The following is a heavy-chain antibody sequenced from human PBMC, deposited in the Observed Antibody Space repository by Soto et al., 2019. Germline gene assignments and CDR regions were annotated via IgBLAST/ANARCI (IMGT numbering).Heavy chain of an antibody. CDR3: AAELGFGKLSVV. CDR1: GDTFKNCV. CDR2: IIPLFGTT. D-gene: IGHD3-10*01. J-gene: IGHJ6*02. Sequence: QVQVVQSGVEVRRPGSSVKVSCKASGDTFKNCVISWVRQAPGQGLEWMGGIIPLFGTTDFAQRFQGRLTITTDESTTTAYMELSRLRPEDTATYYCAAELGFGKLSVVWGQGTTVIASS. V-gene: IGHV1-69*01.